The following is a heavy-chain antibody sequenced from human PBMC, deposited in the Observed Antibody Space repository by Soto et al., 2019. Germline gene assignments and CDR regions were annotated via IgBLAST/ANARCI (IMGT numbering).Heavy chain of an antibody. CDR1: GGSISSSIYY. CDR2: IDYSGTT. CDR3: ARRTGSSTYYFDY. V-gene: IGHV4-39*02. D-gene: IGHD6-6*01. J-gene: IGHJ4*02. Sequence: SETLSLTCTVSGGSISSSIYYWGWIRQPPGRGLEWIGIIDYSGTTYYNPSLKSRLTMSVDTSKNHFSLNLSSVTAADTAVYYCARRTGSSTYYFDYWGQGALVTVSS.